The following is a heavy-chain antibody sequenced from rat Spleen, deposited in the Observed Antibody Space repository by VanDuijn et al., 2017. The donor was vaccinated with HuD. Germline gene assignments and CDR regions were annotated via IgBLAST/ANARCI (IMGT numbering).Heavy chain of an antibody. V-gene: IGHV5S11*01. CDR3: VRSVFDY. J-gene: IGHJ2*01. Sequence: EVQLVESGGGLVQPGRSMNLSCTVSGFTFTNYYMAWVRQAPTKGLEWVATINYDGSNTYYRDSVKGRFTISRDNANSTLYLQMDSLRSEETATYYCVRSVFDYWGQGVMVTVSS. CDR2: INYDGSNT. CDR1: GFTFTNYY.